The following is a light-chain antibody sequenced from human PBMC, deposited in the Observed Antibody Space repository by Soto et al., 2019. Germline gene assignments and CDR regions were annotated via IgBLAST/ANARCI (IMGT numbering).Light chain of an antibody. J-gene: IGKJ5*01. Sequence: DIQMTQSPSTLSASVGDTVTVTCRASQSVSGWLAWYQQKPGEAPKLLIYDASTLERGVPSRFSGTGSGTEFTLTISSLQPDDFATYYCQKYYRSSITFGQGTRLENK. CDR2: DAS. CDR1: QSVSGW. V-gene: IGKV1-5*01. CDR3: QKYYRSSIT.